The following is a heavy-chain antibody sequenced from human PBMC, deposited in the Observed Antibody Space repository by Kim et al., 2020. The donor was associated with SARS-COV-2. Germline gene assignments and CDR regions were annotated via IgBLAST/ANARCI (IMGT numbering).Heavy chain of an antibody. V-gene: IGHV3-21*01. CDR2: SYI. D-gene: IGHD1-26*01. J-gene: IGHJ4*02. Sequence: SYIYYADSVKGRFTISRDNAKNSLYLQMNSLRAEDTAVYYCCVRFPGGDYWGQGTLVTVSS. CDR3: CVRFPGGDY.